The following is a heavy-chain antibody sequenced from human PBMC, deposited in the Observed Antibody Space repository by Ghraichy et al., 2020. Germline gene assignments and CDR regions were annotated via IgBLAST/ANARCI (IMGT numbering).Heavy chain of an antibody. J-gene: IGHJ4*02. Sequence: GGSLRLSCAASGFTVSSNYMSWVRQAPGKGLEWVSVIYSGGSTYYADSVKGRFTISRDNSKNTLYLQMNSLRAEDTAVYYCAIRITMIVVVTENPKEFDYWGQGTLVTVSS. V-gene: IGHV3-66*01. CDR2: IYSGGST. CDR1: GFTVSSNY. CDR3: AIRITMIVVVTENPKEFDY. D-gene: IGHD3-22*01.